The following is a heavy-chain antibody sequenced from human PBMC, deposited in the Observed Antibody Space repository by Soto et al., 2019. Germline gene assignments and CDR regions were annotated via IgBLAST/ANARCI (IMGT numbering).Heavy chain of an antibody. Sequence: GGSLRLSCAASGFTFSSYAMHWFRQAPGKGLEWVAVISYDGSNKYYADSVKGRFPISRDNSKNTLYLQMNSLRVEDTAVYYCARDYGSSSKLYYFDNWGHGILVTVSS. J-gene: IGHJ4*01. D-gene: IGHD3-10*01. V-gene: IGHV3-30-3*01. CDR3: ARDYGSSSKLYYFDN. CDR2: ISYDGSNK. CDR1: GFTFSSYA.